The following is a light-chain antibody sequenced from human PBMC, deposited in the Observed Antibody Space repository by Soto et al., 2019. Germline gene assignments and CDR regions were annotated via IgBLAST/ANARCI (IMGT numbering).Light chain of an antibody. CDR3: QQYYNYAT. J-gene: IGKJ5*01. CDR2: DAS. V-gene: IGKV1-5*01. CDR1: QKIRNL. Sequence: IQLTQSPSSLPASLGDRVTITCRASQKIRNLLAWYQQKPGRAPKPLSFDASTLRTGVPSRLSGSGSGSEFNFTITGLQPDDFATYFCQQYYNYATFGHGTRLEIK.